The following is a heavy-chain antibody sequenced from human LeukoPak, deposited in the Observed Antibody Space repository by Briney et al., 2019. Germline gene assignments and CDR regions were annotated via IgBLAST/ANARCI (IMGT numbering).Heavy chain of an antibody. V-gene: IGHV1-18*01. CDR3: ARGGGYSGYDLIDY. CDR1: GHTFTSYG. J-gene: IGHJ4*02. Sequence: ASVKLSCKASGHTFTSYGICWVRQAPGQGLEWMGWLSAYNGNTNYAQKLQGRVTMTTDTSTSTAYMKLRRLRSDDTAVYYCARGGGYSGYDLIDYWGQGTLVTVSS. CDR2: LSAYNGNT. D-gene: IGHD5-12*01.